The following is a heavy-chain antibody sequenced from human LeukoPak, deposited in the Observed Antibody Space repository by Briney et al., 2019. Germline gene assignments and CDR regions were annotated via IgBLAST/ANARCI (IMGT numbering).Heavy chain of an antibody. V-gene: IGHV5-51*01. CDR2: IYPGDSDT. CDR3: ARLSTSWEGYYYYYMDV. D-gene: IGHD2-2*01. CDR1: GYSFTSYW. J-gene: IGHJ6*03. Sequence: GESLKISCKGSGYSFTSYWIGWVRQMPGKGLEWMGIIYPGDSDTRYSPSFQGQVTISADRSISTAYLQWSSLKASDTAMYYCARLSTSWEGYYYYYMDVWGKGTTVTVSS.